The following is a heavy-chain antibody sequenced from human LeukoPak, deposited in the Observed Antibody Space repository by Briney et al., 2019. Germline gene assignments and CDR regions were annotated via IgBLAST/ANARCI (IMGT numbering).Heavy chain of an antibody. Sequence: GGSLRLSCAASGFTFTNAWMNWVRQAPGKGLDWVAVISYDGSIKYFADSVKGRFTISRDNSENTLYLQMNSLRTEDTAVYYCAKLSRQWLVLWDYFDYWGQGTLVTVSS. CDR3: AKLSRQWLVLWDYFDY. D-gene: IGHD6-19*01. V-gene: IGHV3-30*18. CDR2: ISYDGSIK. CDR1: GFTFTNAW. J-gene: IGHJ4*02.